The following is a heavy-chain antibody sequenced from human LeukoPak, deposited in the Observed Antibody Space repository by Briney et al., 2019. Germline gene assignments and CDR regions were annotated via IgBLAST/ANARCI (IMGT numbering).Heavy chain of an antibody. CDR1: GYSFTSYW. J-gene: IGHJ5*02. CDR2: IYPGESDT. V-gene: IGHV5-51*01. CDR3: ARHAASGWYRFMFDP. Sequence: GESLKISCKGSGYSFTSYWIGWVRQMPGKGLEWMGIIYPGESDTRYSPSFQGQVTISADKSISTAYLQWSSLKASDTAMYYCARHAASGWYRFMFDPWGQGTLVTVSS. D-gene: IGHD6-19*01.